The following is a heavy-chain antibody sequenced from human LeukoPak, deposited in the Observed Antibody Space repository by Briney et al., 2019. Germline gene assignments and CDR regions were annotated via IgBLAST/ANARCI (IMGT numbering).Heavy chain of an antibody. V-gene: IGHV4-39*07. CDR2: IYYSGST. J-gene: IGHJ4*02. D-gene: IGHD3-10*01. Sequence: ASEALSLTCTVSGGSISSSSYYWGWIRQPPGKGLEWIGNIYYSGSTYYNPSLKSRVTISVDTSKNQFSLKLSSVTAADTAVYYCARTSGEYYYGSGSSDYFDYWGQGTLVTVSS. CDR1: GGSISSSSYY. CDR3: ARTSGEYYYGSGSSDYFDY.